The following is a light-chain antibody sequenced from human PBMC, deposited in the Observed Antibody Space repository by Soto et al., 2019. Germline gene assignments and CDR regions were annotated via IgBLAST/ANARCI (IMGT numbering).Light chain of an antibody. CDR2: GAS. CDR1: QSVFSN. Sequence: EIVVTQSPATLSVSPGERATLSCRASQSVFSNLAWYQQKPGQPPRLLIYGASTRATGIPGRFSGSGSGTEFTLTISSLQSEDFAVYYCHQYNDWPPWTVGQGTKVE. V-gene: IGKV3-15*01. CDR3: HQYNDWPPWT. J-gene: IGKJ1*01.